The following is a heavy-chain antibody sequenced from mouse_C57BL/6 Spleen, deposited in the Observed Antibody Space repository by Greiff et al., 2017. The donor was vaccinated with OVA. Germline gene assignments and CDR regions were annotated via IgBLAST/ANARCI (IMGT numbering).Heavy chain of an antibody. V-gene: IGHV1-5*01. D-gene: IGHD1-1*01. CDR1: GYTFTSYW. CDR2: IYPGNSDT. Sequence: VQLQQSGTVLARPGASVKMSCKTSGYTFTSYWMHWVKQRPGQGLEWIGAIYPGNSDTSYNQKFKGKAKLTAVTSASTAYMELSSLTNEDSAVYYCTGVVGGIRYFDVWGTGTTVTVSS. CDR3: TGVVGGIRYFDV. J-gene: IGHJ1*03.